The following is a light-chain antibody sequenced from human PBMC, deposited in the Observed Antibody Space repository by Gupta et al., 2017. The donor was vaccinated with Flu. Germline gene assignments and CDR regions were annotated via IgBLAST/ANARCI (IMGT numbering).Light chain of an antibody. V-gene: IGKV2-28*01. J-gene: IGKJ1*01. Sequence: GTPGKPASISGSSSHCRRHSNVYNYLDWYLQKPGQSPQLLIYLGSTRASGVPDRFSGSGSGTDFTLKISTVEAEDVGVYYCMQALQSPKTFGQGTKVEIK. CDR1: HCRRHSNVYNY. CDR3: MQALQSPKT. CDR2: LGS.